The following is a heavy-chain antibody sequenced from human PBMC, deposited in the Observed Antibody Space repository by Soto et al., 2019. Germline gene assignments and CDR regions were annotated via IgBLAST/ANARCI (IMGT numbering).Heavy chain of an antibody. CDR1: GFTLSSYG. D-gene: IGHD3-10*01. V-gene: IGHV3-30*13. CDR2: ISYDGRNK. J-gene: IGHJ3*01. CDR3: AKAGALWAGVAIGGGGGAFDA. Sequence: QIQLVQSGGGGVQPGRSLRLSCAASGFTLSSYGMHWVRQAPGKGLEWVAAISYDGRNKWYMDSLEGRFTVSRDNSESRLFLRVDSLGPEAPVWSFGAKAGALWAGVAIGGGGGAFDAWGQGTMVTVSS.